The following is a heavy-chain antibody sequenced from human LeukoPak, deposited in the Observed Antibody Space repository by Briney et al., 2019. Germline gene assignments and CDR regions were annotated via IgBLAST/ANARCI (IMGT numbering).Heavy chain of an antibody. D-gene: IGHD5-24*01. Sequence: GESLKISCKGSGYSFTSYWIGWVRQMPGKGLEWMGIIYPGDSDTRYSPSFQGQVTISADKSISTAYLQWSSLKASDTAMYYYARLNPRRDGYNPPNYWGQGTLVTVSS. J-gene: IGHJ4*02. CDR1: GYSFTSYW. V-gene: IGHV5-51*01. CDR3: ARLNPRRDGYNPPNY. CDR2: IYPGDSDT.